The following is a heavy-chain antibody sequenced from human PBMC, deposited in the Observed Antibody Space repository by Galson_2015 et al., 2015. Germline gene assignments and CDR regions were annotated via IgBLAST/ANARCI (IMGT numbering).Heavy chain of an antibody. J-gene: IGHJ5*02. Sequence: SLRLSCAASGFTFSSYGMHWVRQAPGKGLEWVAVIWYDGSNKYYADSVKGRFTISRDNSKNTLYLQMNSLRAEDTAVYYCARAVSPPRYCSGGSCSRDWFDPGGQGTLVTVSS. CDR1: GFTFSSYG. D-gene: IGHD2-15*01. CDR2: IWYDGSNK. V-gene: IGHV3-33*01. CDR3: ARAVSPPRYCSGGSCSRDWFDP.